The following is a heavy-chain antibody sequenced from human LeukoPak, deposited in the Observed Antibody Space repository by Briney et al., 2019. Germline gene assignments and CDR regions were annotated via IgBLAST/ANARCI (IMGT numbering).Heavy chain of an antibody. Sequence: TSETLSLTCTVSGGSISSSSYYWGWIPQPPGKGLEWIGSIYYSGSTYYNPSLQSRVIISVDTSKNQFSLKLSSVTAAATAVYYCARDRGPGRKYYGFWSGVFDPWGQGTLVTVSS. D-gene: IGHD3-3*01. CDR1: GGSISSSSYY. CDR3: ARDRGPGRKYYGFWSGVFDP. J-gene: IGHJ5*02. CDR2: IYYSGST. V-gene: IGHV4-39*07.